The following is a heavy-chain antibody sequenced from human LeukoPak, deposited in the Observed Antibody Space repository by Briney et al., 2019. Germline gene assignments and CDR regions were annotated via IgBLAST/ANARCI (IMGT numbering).Heavy chain of an antibody. D-gene: IGHD4-23*01. CDR1: RFTFSSYA. J-gene: IGHJ6*02. Sequence: GGSLRLSCAASRFTFSSYAMTWVRQAPGKGLEWVSAISGSGGNTYYADSVKGRFTISRDNSKNTLYLQLISLRAEDTAVYYCAKGNGGNSGEYFYYGMDVWGQGTTVTVSS. V-gene: IGHV3-23*01. CDR3: AKGNGGNSGEYFYYGMDV. CDR2: ISGSGGNT.